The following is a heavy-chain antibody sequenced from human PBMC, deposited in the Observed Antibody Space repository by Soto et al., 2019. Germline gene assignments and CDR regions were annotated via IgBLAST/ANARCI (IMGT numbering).Heavy chain of an antibody. J-gene: IGHJ3*02. D-gene: IGHD4-17*01. CDR3: ARDGNGDYANGAFDI. CDR1: GFTVSSNY. CDR2: IYSGGTT. Sequence: EVQLVESGGGLVQPGGSLRLSCAASGFTVSSNYISWVRQAPGKGLEWVSVIYSGGTTYYADSVKGRFTSSRDNTKNTLYLQMNSLRAEDTAVYYCARDGNGDYANGAFDIWGQGTMVTVSS. V-gene: IGHV3-66*01.